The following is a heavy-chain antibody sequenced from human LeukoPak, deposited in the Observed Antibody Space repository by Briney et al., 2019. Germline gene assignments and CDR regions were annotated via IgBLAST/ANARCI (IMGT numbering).Heavy chain of an antibody. Sequence: ASVKVSCTASGYTFTSYAMHWVRQAPGQRLEWMGWINAGNGNTKYSQKFQGRVTITRDTSASTAYMELSSLRSEDTAVYYCARQTYYYDSSGYYGWFDPWGQGTLVTVSS. CDR2: INAGNGNT. V-gene: IGHV1-3*01. CDR1: GYTFTSYA. J-gene: IGHJ5*02. D-gene: IGHD3-22*01. CDR3: ARQTYYYDSSGYYGWFDP.